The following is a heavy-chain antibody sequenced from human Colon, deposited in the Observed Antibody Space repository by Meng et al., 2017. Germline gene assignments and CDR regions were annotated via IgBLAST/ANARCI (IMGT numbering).Heavy chain of an antibody. J-gene: IGHJ5*02. Sequence: QVQLQESGPGLVKPSTTLSLTCTVSGGSISSGGFYGSWIRQHPGKGLEWIGYIYYSGSTYYNPSLRSRVAISIDTSKNQFSLKLTSVTAADTAVYFCARTNYGDYNWFDPWGQGTLVTVSS. V-gene: IGHV4-31*03. CDR3: ARTNYGDYNWFDP. CDR2: IYYSGST. D-gene: IGHD4-17*01. CDR1: GGSISSGGFY.